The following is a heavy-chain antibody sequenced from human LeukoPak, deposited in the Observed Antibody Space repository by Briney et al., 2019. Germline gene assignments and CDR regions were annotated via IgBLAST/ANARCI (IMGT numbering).Heavy chain of an antibody. Sequence: GASVKVSCKASGYTFTNYARHWVRQAPGQRFEWMGWINAANGHTKYSQEFQDRITITRDTFATTAYMELSNLRSEDMALYYCARGRGPPNSNRDFYYYYYMDVWGTGTTVTVSS. CDR2: INAANGHT. V-gene: IGHV1-3*03. CDR1: GYTFTNYA. J-gene: IGHJ6*03. D-gene: IGHD6-13*01. CDR3: ARGRGPPNSNRDFYYYYYMDV.